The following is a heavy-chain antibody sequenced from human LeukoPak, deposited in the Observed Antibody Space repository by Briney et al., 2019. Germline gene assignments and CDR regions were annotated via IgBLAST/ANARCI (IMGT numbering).Heavy chain of an antibody. CDR2: INSSSSYI. CDR1: GFTFSSYS. D-gene: IGHD6-13*01. Sequence: GGSLRLSCAASGFTFSSYSMNWVRQAPGKGLEWVSSINSSSSYIYYADSVKGRFTISRDNAKNSLYMQMNSLRAEDTAVYYCARDRAEAGVSPRRRFDPWGQGTLVTVSS. V-gene: IGHV3-21*04. J-gene: IGHJ5*02. CDR3: ARDRAEAGVSPRRRFDP.